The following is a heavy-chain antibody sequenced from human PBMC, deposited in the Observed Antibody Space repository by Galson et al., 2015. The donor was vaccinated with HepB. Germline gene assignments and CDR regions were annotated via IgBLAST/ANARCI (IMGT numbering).Heavy chain of an antibody. CDR3: ARERPQLARAYYYYYGMDV. CDR2: ISAYNGNT. D-gene: IGHD6-13*01. J-gene: IGHJ6*02. CDR1: GYTFTSYG. Sequence: SVKVSCKASGYTFTSYGISWVRQAPGQGLEWMGWISAYNGNTNYAQKLQGRVTMTTDTSTSTAYMELRSLRSDDTAVYYCARERPQLARAYYYYYGMDVWGQGTTVTVSS. V-gene: IGHV1-18*04.